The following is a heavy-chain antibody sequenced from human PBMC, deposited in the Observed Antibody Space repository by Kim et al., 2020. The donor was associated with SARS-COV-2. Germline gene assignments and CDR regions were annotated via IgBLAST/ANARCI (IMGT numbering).Heavy chain of an antibody. J-gene: IGHJ3*01. CDR2: ISSSSSNI. CDR3: ARESDGYVWGSYRCSAFDV. Sequence: GGSLRLSCAASGFTFSSYNMHWVRQAPGKGLEWVSYISSSSSNIYYADSVKGRFTISRDNAKSTLYLQMNSLRDEDTAVYYCARESDGYVWGSYRCSAFDVWGQGTMVTVSS. V-gene: IGHV3-48*02. CDR1: GFTFSSYN. D-gene: IGHD3-16*02.